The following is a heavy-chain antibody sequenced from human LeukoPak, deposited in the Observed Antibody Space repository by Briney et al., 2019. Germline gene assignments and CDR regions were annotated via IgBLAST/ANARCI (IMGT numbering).Heavy chain of an antibody. CDR1: GFTSSSYW. CDR3: ASSRLRFDYYYYGMDV. V-gene: IGHV3-7*01. J-gene: IGHJ6*02. D-gene: IGHD2-15*01. CDR2: IKQDGSEK. Sequence: PGGSLRLSCAASGFTSSSYWMSWVRQAPGKGLEWVANIKQDGSEKYYVDSVKGRFTISRDNAKNSLYLQMNSLRAEDTAVYYCASSRLRFDYYYYGMDVWGQGTTVTVSS.